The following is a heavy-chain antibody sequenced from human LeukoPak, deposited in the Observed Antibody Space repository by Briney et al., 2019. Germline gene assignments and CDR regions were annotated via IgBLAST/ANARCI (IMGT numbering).Heavy chain of an antibody. CDR3: AREDLDAFDV. CDR1: GFTFSIYE. Sequence: PGGSLRLSCAASGFTFSIYEMNWGRQAPGKGLEWVSYITGTGSRVYYADSVKGRFTISRDNAKNSLYLQMTSLRAEDTAVYSCAREDLDAFDVWGQGTMVTVSS. J-gene: IGHJ3*01. CDR2: ITGTGSRV. V-gene: IGHV3-48*03.